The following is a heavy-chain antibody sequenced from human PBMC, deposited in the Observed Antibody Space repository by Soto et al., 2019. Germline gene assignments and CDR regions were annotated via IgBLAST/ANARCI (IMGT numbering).Heavy chain of an antibody. CDR2: IVPMLGTP. D-gene: IGHD1-26*01. J-gene: IGHJ6*01. V-gene: IGHV1-69*01. CDR3: ARNGTYSSSLSQYSGMDV. CDR1: GGTFDNFI. Sequence: QVQLVQSGAEVKEPGSSVRVSCKASGGTFDNFIMNWVRQTPGRGLEWMGGIVPMLGTPTYAEKFKGRVTISATGSTSTMYMAVKSLRSEDKAIYYCARNGTYSSSLSQYSGMDVWGQWTTVTVSS.